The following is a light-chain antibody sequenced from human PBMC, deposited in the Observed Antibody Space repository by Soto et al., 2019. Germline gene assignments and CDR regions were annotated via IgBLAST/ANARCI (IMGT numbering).Light chain of an antibody. Sequence: QSVLTQSSSASASLGSSVKLTCTLSSGHSNYIIAWHQRQPGKAPRYLMKLESSGSYNKGSGVPDRFSGSSSGADRYLSISNLQFEDEADYYCETWDIKGVFGGGTKLTVL. CDR1: SGHSNYI. CDR2: LESSGSY. J-gene: IGLJ2*01. V-gene: IGLV4-60*02. CDR3: ETWDIKGV.